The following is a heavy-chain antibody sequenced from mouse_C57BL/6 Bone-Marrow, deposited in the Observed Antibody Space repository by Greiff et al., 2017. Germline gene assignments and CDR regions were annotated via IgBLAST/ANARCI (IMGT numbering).Heavy chain of an antibody. Sequence: QVQLQQSGPGLVQPSQSLSITCTVSGFSLTSYGVHWVRQSPGTGLEWLGVIWRGGSTDYNAAFMSRLSITKDNSKSQVFFKMNRLQADDTAIYYGAKMSPLYDYNAMDYWGQGTSVTVSS. D-gene: IGHD2-3*01. J-gene: IGHJ4*01. CDR3: AKMSPLYDYNAMDY. V-gene: IGHV2-5*01. CDR2: IWRGGST. CDR1: GFSLTSYG.